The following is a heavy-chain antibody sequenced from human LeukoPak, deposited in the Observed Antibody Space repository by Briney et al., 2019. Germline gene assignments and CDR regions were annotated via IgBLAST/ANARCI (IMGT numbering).Heavy chain of an antibody. CDR3: AVAGVLYYDGSGLHAFDF. V-gene: IGHV4-39*01. J-gene: IGHJ3*01. CDR2: MFYSGST. Sequence: ASETLSLTCTVSGGSISSRSHCWGWIRPPPGKRLEWIGPMFYSGSTYYNPSLKIRVAISVDTSENQCSLELNSVTAADAAVYYCAVAGVLYYDGSGLHAFDFWGRGTMVSVSS. CDR1: GGSISSRSHC. D-gene: IGHD3-22*01.